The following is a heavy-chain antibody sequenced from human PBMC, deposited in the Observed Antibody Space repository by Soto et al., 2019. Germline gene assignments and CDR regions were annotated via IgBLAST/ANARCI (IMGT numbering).Heavy chain of an antibody. V-gene: IGHV1-18*01. Sequence: QVQLVQSGAEVKKPGASVKVSCKASGYTFTSYGISWVRQAPGQGLEWMGWISAYNGNTNYAQKLQGRVTMTTDTSTSTAYMELRRLRSDDTAVYYCARDRVVVVVAATAVYFQHWGEGTLVTVSS. CDR2: ISAYNGNT. CDR1: GYTFTSYG. D-gene: IGHD2-15*01. CDR3: ARDRVVVVVAATAVYFQH. J-gene: IGHJ1*01.